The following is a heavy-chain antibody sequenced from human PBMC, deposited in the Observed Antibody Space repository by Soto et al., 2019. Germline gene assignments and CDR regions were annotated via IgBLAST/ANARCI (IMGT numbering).Heavy chain of an antibody. D-gene: IGHD3-3*01. CDR1: GFTFSSYA. Sequence: SGGSLRLSCAASGFTFSSYAMSWVRQAPGKGLEWVSAISGSGGSTYYADSVKGRFTISRDNSKNTLYLQMNSLRAEDTAVYYCAKGLAPRFLEGFDYWGQGTLVTVSS. CDR2: ISGSGGST. J-gene: IGHJ4*02. V-gene: IGHV3-23*01. CDR3: AKGLAPRFLEGFDY.